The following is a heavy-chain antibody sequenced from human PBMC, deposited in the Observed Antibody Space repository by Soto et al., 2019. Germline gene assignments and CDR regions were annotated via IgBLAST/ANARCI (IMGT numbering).Heavy chain of an antibody. D-gene: IGHD3-10*01. CDR1: GYTFTSYY. CDR2: INPSGGST. V-gene: IGHV1-46*01. J-gene: IGHJ6*01. CDR3: ARDRVIIWFGELLHGGMDV. Sequence: ASVKVSCKASGYTFTSYYMHWVRRAPGQGLEWMGIINPSGGSTSYAQKFQGRVTMTRDTSTSTVYMELSSLRSEDTAVYYCARDRVIIWFGELLHGGMDVWGQGTTVTVSS.